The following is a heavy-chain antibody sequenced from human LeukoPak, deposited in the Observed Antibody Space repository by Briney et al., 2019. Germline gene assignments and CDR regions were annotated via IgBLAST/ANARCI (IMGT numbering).Heavy chain of an antibody. V-gene: IGHV4-59*03. D-gene: IGHD5-24*01. CDR1: AGSFSPAH. CDR2: ICDNGNT. Sequence: SETLSLTCTCSAGSFSPAHWSWIRQPPGKGLEWIGVICDNGNTDYTPSLKSRVTISVDTSKTQLSLKLNSLAAADTAVYYCATGRDPYKTGHWGQGTLVTVSS. CDR3: ATGRDPYKTGH. J-gene: IGHJ4*02.